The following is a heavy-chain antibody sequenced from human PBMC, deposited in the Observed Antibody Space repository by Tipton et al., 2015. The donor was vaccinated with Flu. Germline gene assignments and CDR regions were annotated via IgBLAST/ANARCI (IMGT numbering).Heavy chain of an antibody. CDR2: IYYTGDT. J-gene: IGHJ4*02. D-gene: IGHD5-24*01. CDR3: ARRDGFNYVDY. Sequence: TLSLTCNVSGASISRYYWSWLRQPPGKGLEWIGYIYYTGDTHYNPSLKSRVTISVDTSASQFSLRLSSVTAADTAVYYCARRDGFNYVDYWGQGILVTVPS. V-gene: IGHV4-59*08. CDR1: GASISRYY.